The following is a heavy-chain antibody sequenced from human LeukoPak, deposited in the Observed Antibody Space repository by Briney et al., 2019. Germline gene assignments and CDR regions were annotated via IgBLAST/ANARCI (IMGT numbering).Heavy chain of an antibody. CDR3: ARDRLTIFGVVIGLDY. V-gene: IGHV1-69*05. CDR1: GGTFSSYV. Sequence: SVKVSCKASGGTFSSYVISWVRQAPGQGLEWMGRIIPIFGTANHAQKFQGRVTITTDESTSTAYMELSSLRSEDTAVYYCARDRLTIFGVVIGLDYWGQGTLVTVSS. J-gene: IGHJ4*02. D-gene: IGHD3-3*01. CDR2: IIPIFGTA.